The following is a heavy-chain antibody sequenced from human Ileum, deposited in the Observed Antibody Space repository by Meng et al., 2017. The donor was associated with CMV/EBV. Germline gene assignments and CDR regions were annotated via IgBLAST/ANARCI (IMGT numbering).Heavy chain of an antibody. Sequence: GESPEISCVASGLTFQSYSLNWVRPAPGKGLEWVSYFRGSSSNIYYADSVKCRFTISRDNAQNAVYLQMNSLRVEDTAVYYCARDAYYHIWSGYYVWFDPWGQGALVTVSS. J-gene: IGHJ5*02. CDR2: FRGSSSNI. V-gene: IGHV3-48*04. CDR1: GLTFQSYS. CDR3: ARDAYYHIWSGYYVWFDP. D-gene: IGHD3-3*01.